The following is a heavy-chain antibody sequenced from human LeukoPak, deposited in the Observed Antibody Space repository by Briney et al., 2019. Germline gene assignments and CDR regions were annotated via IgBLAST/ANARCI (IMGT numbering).Heavy chain of an antibody. V-gene: IGHV3-43*02. Sequence: GGSLRLSCAASGFTFDDYAMHWVRQAPGKGLEWVSLISGDGGSTYYADSVKGRFTISRDNSKNSLYLQMNSLRTEDTALYYCANDINYGSGKDYYGMHVWGQGTTVTVSS. CDR1: GFTFDDYA. CDR3: ANDINYGSGKDYYGMHV. J-gene: IGHJ6*02. D-gene: IGHD3-10*01. CDR2: ISGDGGST.